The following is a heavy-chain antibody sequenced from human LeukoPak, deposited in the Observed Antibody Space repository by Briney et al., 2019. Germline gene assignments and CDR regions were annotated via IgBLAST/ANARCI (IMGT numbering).Heavy chain of an antibody. J-gene: IGHJ4*02. CDR1: GFTFSTFA. V-gene: IGHV3-21*06. Sequence: GGSLRLSCAASGFTFSTFAMHWVRLSPGKGLEWVSSITGSGPYMLYADSVKHRFTISRDNAKNLLYLEMNSLRAEDTAMYFCVRDVGAVRGEVYFDYWGQGTLVTVSS. CDR2: ITGSGPYM. CDR3: VRDVGAVRGEVYFDY. D-gene: IGHD3-10*01.